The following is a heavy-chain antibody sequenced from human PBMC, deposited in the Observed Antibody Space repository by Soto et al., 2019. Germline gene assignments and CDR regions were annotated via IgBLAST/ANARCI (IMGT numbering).Heavy chain of an antibody. CDR2: ISYDGKEK. D-gene: IGHD6-6*01. J-gene: IGHJ4*02. CDR1: GFLFSGYA. Sequence: QVQLVESGGGVVQPGGSLRLSCATSGFLFSGYAMHWVRQTPGKGLEWVAGISYDGKEKYYADSAEGRFTISRESSGVTLYLQMSSLRVEDTAVYYCARGRGLAARPQHLDHWGQGNLVTVSS. V-gene: IGHV3-30*04. CDR3: ARGRGLAARPQHLDH.